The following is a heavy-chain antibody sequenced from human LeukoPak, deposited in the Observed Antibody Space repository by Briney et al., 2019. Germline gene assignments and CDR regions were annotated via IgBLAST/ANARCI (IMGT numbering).Heavy chain of an antibody. D-gene: IGHD6-19*01. Sequence: GGSLRLSCAASGFTFNTYAMHWVRQAPGKGLEWVAVISSDGSNKYYGDSVKGRFTISRDTSRNMLYLQMNSLRPEDTAIYYCARGRYSSGWYDSIPPHCWGQGTLVTVSS. V-gene: IGHV3-30-3*01. J-gene: IGHJ1*01. CDR2: ISSDGSNK. CDR3: ARGRYSSGWYDSIPPHC. CDR1: GFTFNTYA.